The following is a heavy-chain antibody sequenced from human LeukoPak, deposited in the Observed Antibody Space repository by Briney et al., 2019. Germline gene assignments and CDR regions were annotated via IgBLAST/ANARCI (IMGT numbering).Heavy chain of an antibody. CDR1: GFTFSDYY. V-gene: IGHV3-11*04. CDR3: ARDDRYSGTYADY. J-gene: IGHJ4*02. Sequence: PGGSLRLSCAASGFTFSDYYMSWIRQAPGKGLEWVSYISSSASTIYYADSVKGRFTISRDNAKNSLYLQMNGLRAEDTAVYYCARDDRYSGTYADYWGQGTLVTVSS. D-gene: IGHD1-26*01. CDR2: ISSSASTI.